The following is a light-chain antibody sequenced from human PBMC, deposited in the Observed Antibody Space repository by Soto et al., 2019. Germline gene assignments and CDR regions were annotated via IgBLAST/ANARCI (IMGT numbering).Light chain of an antibody. CDR3: GSCAGSRTFWV. CDR1: TTDVGGYDV. J-gene: IGLJ3*02. V-gene: IGLV2-23*02. Sequence: QSALTQPASVSGSPGQSITISCSGTTTDVGGYDVVSWYQQHPGKAPKLMIFDVNQRPSGVSDRFSGSKSGNTASLTISGLQAGDEADYYCGSCAGSRTFWVFGGGTKLTVL. CDR2: DVN.